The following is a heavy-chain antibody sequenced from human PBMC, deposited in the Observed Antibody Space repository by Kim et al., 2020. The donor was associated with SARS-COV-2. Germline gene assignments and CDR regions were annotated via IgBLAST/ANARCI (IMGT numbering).Heavy chain of an antibody. D-gene: IGHD1-26*01. Sequence: YDAGSVGGRFTFSRDNSKNTLFLQLPTRRAEDTAVYFCARGLVGSTTSFDSWGQGTLVTVSS. J-gene: IGHJ4*02. V-gene: IGHV3-66*01. CDR3: ARGLVGSTTSFDS.